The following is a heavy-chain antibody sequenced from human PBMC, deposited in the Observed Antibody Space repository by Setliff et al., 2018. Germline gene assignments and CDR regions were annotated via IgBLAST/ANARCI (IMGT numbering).Heavy chain of an antibody. D-gene: IGHD3-3*01. J-gene: IGHJ5*02. Sequence: SETLSLTCTVSGGSIISSSYYWGWIRQPPGKGLEWIGSIYYSGSTYYNPSLKSRVTISVDTSKNQFSLKLSSVTAADTAVYYCARAGPTVTFFRVLVISWWDPWGQGSLVTVSS. V-gene: IGHV4-39*01. CDR3: ARAGPTVTFFRVLVISWWDP. CDR2: IYYSGST. CDR1: GGSIISSSYY.